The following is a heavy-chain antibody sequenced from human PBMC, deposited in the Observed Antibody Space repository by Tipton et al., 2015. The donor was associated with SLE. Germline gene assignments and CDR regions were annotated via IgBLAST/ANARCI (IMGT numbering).Heavy chain of an antibody. V-gene: IGHV4-31*03. Sequence: TLSLTCTVSGGSISSGGYYWSWIRQHPGKGLEWIGYIYYSGSTYYNPPLKSRVTISVDTSKNQFSLKLSSVTAADTAVYYCARGLDSSGWGYWYFDLWGRGTLVTVSS. CDR3: ARGLDSSGWGYWYFDL. J-gene: IGHJ2*01. CDR2: IYYSGST. D-gene: IGHD6-19*01. CDR1: GGSISSGGYY.